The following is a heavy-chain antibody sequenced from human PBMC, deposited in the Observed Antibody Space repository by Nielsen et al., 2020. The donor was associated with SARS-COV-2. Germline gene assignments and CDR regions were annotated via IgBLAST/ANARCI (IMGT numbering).Heavy chain of an antibody. CDR2: ISYDGSNK. Sequence: GGSLRLSCAASGFPFRAYALHWVRQAPGKGLQWVAGISYDGSNKYYADSVKGRFTISRDNSKNTLYLQMNSLRAEDTAVYYCARDRRLQTGWFDPWGQGTLVTVSS. V-gene: IGHV3-30*04. CDR1: GFPFRAYA. CDR3: ARDRRLQTGWFDP. J-gene: IGHJ5*02. D-gene: IGHD4-11*01.